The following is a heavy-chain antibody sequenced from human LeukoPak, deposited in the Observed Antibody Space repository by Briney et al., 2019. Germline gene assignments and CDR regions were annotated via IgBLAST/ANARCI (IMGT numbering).Heavy chain of an antibody. CDR1: GGSISSGGYY. Sequence: SETLSLTCTVSGGSISSGGYYWSWIRQHPGKGLEWIGYIYYSGSTYYNPSLKSRVTISVDTSKDQFSLKLSSVTAADTAVYYCASAIGAGGDFGLDYWGQGTLVTVSS. V-gene: IGHV4-31*03. CDR2: IYYSGST. D-gene: IGHD3/OR15-3a*01. CDR3: ASAIGAGGDFGLDY. J-gene: IGHJ4*02.